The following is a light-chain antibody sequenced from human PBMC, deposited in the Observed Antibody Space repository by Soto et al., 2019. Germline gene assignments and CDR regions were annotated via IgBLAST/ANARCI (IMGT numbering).Light chain of an antibody. CDR2: GAS. CDR3: QQYGRSPLT. CDR1: QSVTSNY. Sequence: EVVLTQSPATLSLSPGERAILSCRASQSVTSNYLAWYQQKPGQAPRLFIYGASSRATGIPDRFSGSGSGTDFTLTINRLEPEDSAMYYCQQYGRSPLTFGGGTKVEIK. V-gene: IGKV3-20*01. J-gene: IGKJ4*01.